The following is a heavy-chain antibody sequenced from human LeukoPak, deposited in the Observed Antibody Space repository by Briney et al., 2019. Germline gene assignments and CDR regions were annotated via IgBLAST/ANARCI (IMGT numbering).Heavy chain of an antibody. CDR1: GGSVGSGGYY. V-gene: IGHV4-31*03. Sequence: PSETLSLTCTVSGGSVGSGGYYWSWIRQHPGKGLEWIGDIYYSGSTYVNSSLESRVTISVDTSKNQFTLKLTSVTAADTAVYYYARARGGATLDSWGQGTLVIVSS. CDR3: ARARGGATLDS. J-gene: IGHJ4*02. D-gene: IGHD1-26*01. CDR2: IYYSGST.